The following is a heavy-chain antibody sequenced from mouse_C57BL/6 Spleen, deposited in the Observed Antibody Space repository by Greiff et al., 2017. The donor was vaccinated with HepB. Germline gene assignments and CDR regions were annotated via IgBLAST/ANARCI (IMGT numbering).Heavy chain of an antibody. CDR2: ISDGGSYT. D-gene: IGHD1-1*01. Sequence: EVQRVESGGGLVKPGGSLKLSCAASGFTFSSYAMSWVRQTPEKRLEWVATISDGGSYTYYPDNVKGRFTISRDNAKNNLYLQMSHLKSEDTAMYYCARGGDYYGSSYLWYFDVWGTGTTVTVSS. CDR1: GFTFSSYA. V-gene: IGHV5-4*01. J-gene: IGHJ1*03. CDR3: ARGGDYYGSSYLWYFDV.